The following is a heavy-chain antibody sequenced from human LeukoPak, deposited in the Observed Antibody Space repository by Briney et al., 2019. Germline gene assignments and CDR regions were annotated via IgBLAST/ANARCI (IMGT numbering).Heavy chain of an antibody. CDR2: IYYSGST. D-gene: IGHD5-18*01. Sequence: PSETLSLTCTVSGGSISSYYWTWIRQPPGKGLEWIGYIYYSGSTNYNPSLESRVTISVDTSKNQLSLKLSSVTAADTAVYYCARSIQLWPHSTFDYWGQGTLVIVSS. V-gene: IGHV4-59*12. J-gene: IGHJ4*02. CDR3: ARSIQLWPHSTFDY. CDR1: GGSISSYY.